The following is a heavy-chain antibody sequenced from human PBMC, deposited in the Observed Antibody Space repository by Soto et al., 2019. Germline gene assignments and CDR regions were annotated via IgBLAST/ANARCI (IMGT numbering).Heavy chain of an antibody. CDR1: GYTFTSYG. CDR3: ARDGSTRYYYYYGMDV. D-gene: IGHD2-2*01. CDR2: ISAYNGNT. V-gene: IGHV1-18*04. Sequence: ASVKVSCKASGYTFTSYGISWVRQAPGQGLEWMGWISAYNGNTNYAQKLQGRVTMTTDTPTSTAYMELRSLRSDDTAVYYCARDGSTRYYYYYGMDVWGPGTTVTVSS. J-gene: IGHJ6*02.